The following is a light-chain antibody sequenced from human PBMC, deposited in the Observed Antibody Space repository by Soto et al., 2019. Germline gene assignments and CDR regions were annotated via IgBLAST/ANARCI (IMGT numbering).Light chain of an antibody. CDR1: QSVSSSY. Sequence: EFVLTQSPATRSVSPGESATLSCRSSQSVSSSYLAWSQQKPGQAPRLLIYGASTRATGTPARFSGSGCGTEFTLTISSLQSEDFAVSYCQQYNNWTPITFGQGTRLEIK. CDR2: GAS. V-gene: IGKV3-15*01. CDR3: QQYNNWTPIT. J-gene: IGKJ5*01.